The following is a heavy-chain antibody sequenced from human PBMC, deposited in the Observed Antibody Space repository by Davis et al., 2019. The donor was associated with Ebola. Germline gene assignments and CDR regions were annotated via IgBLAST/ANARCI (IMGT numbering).Heavy chain of an antibody. CDR3: AREVAGTIPFDI. CDR1: GYSITSDYF. V-gene: IGHV4-38-2*02. Sequence: MPSETLSLTCTVSGYSITSDYFCAWIRQPPGKGLEWIGSFHHSGSNYHSPSLKSRVTISMDSSKNQFSLNLASVTAADTAVYYCAREVAGTIPFDIWGQGTMVTVAS. D-gene: IGHD2-15*01. CDR2: FHHSGSN. J-gene: IGHJ3*02.